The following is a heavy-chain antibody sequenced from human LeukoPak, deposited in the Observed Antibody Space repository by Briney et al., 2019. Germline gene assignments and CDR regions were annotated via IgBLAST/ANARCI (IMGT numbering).Heavy chain of an antibody. CDR2: IYYSGST. D-gene: IGHD6-6*01. CDR3: ARTRYSSSSLYYYYYYGMDV. J-gene: IGHJ6*02. Sequence: SETLSLTCTVSGGSISSYYWSWIRQPPGKGLEWIGYIYYSGSTNCNPSLKSRVTISVDTSKNQFSLKLSSVTAADTAVYYYARTRYSSSSLYYYYYYGMDVWGQGTTVTVSS. CDR1: GGSISSYY. V-gene: IGHV4-59*08.